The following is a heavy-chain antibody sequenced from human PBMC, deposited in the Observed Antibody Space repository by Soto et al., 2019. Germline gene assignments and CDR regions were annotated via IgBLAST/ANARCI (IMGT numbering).Heavy chain of an antibody. CDR3: ARAGRGEYSDQFDY. J-gene: IGHJ4*02. V-gene: IGHV4-31*03. CDR2: IYYNGDT. D-gene: IGHD2-15*01. Sequence: QVQLQESGPGLVKPSQTLSLTCTVSGGSISSGDYFWNWVRQHPGQGLEWIGNIYYNGDTSYNPSLRSRLTMSSDMSKNHFSLRLSSVTAADTAVYYCARAGRGEYSDQFDYWARESWSPSPQ. CDR1: GGSISSGDYF.